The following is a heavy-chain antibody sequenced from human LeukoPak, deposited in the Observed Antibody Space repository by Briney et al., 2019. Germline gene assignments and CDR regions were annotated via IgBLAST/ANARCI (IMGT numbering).Heavy chain of an antibody. V-gene: IGHV4-59*08. Sequence: SETLSLTCTVSGGSISSYYWSWIRQPAGKGLEWIGYIYYTGTTDSNPSLKSRVTISLDTSKNQFSLNLSSVTAADTAVYYCARRWVYDKRAFDAWGQGTMVTVSS. CDR2: IYYTGTT. CDR3: ARRWVYDKRAFDA. J-gene: IGHJ3*01. CDR1: GGSISSYY. D-gene: IGHD3-16*01.